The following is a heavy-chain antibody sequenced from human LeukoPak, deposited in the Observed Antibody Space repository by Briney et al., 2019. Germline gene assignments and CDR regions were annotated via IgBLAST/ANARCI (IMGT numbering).Heavy chain of an antibody. CDR1: GFTFSSFW. CDR3: ARDLRGTFPYYYYMDV. CDR2: IKQDGSEK. D-gene: IGHD3-10*01. J-gene: IGHJ6*03. Sequence: GGSLRLSCAASGFTFSSFWMSWVRQAPGKGLEWVANIKQDGSEKYYVDSVRGRFTISRDNAKNSLYLQMNSLRAEDTAVYCCARDLRGTFPYYYYMDVWGKGTTVTVS. V-gene: IGHV3-7*01.